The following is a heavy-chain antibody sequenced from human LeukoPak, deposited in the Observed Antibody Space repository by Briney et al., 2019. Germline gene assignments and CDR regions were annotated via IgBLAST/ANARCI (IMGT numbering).Heavy chain of an antibody. J-gene: IGHJ3*02. CDR3: ARGRQNSGSYSDAFDI. CDR1: GFTFSDYS. D-gene: IGHD1-26*01. CDR2: ISSSSIYI. V-gene: IGHV3-21*01. Sequence: GGSLRLSCAASGFTFSDYSMNWVRQAPGKGLEWVSSISSSSIYIYYADSLKGRFTISRDNAKNSLYLQMNSLRPEDTAVYYCARGRQNSGSYSDAFDIWGQGTMVTVSS.